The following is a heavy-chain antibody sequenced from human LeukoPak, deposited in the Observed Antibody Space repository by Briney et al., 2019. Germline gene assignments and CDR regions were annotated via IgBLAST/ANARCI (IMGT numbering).Heavy chain of an antibody. CDR2: VGISSGNT. CDR1: GFTSSDYS. J-gene: IGHJ4*02. V-gene: IGHV3-48*04. Sequence: PGGSLRLSCAASGFTSSDYSMNWVRQAPGKGLEWISYVGISSGNTKYADSVKGRFTISGDSAKNSVFLQTNSLRVEDTAVYYCARDHRYAFDNWGQGTLVTVSS. CDR3: ARDHRYAFDN. D-gene: IGHD5-12*01.